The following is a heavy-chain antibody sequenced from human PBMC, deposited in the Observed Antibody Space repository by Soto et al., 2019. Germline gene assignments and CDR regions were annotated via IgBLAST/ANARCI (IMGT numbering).Heavy chain of an antibody. J-gene: IGHJ4*02. CDR3: ARGYYDILTGYPPLLDY. Sequence: GGSLRLSCAASEFTFSSYAMHWVRQAPGKGLEWVAVISYDGSNKYYADSVKGRCTISRDNSKTTLYLQMNSLRAEDTAVYYCARGYYDILTGYPPLLDYWGQGTLVTVSS. CDR1: EFTFSSYA. V-gene: IGHV3-30-3*01. D-gene: IGHD3-9*01. CDR2: ISYDGSNK.